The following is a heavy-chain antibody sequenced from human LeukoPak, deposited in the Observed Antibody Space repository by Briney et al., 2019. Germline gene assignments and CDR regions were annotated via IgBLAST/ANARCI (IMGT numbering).Heavy chain of an antibody. CDR1: GFTFSGSA. D-gene: IGHD5-18*01. V-gene: IGHV3-73*01. Sequence: HPGGSLRLSCAASGFTFSGSAMHWVRQASGKGLEWVGRIRSKANSYATAYAASVKGRFTISRDDSKDTAYLQMNSLKTEDTAVYYCTRRERYSYGSDYWGQGTLVTVSS. CDR3: TRRERYSYGSDY. CDR2: IRSKANSYAT. J-gene: IGHJ4*02.